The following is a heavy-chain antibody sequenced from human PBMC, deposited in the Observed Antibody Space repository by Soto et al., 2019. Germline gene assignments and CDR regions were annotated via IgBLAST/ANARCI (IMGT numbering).Heavy chain of an antibody. Sequence: SETLSLTCTVSGGSISSYYWSWIRQPPGKGLEWIGYIYYSGSTNYNPSLKSRVTISVDTSKNQFSLKLSSVTAADTAVYYCARIYYDYIWGSYRYHRAWFDPWGQGTLVTVS. V-gene: IGHV4-59*01. J-gene: IGHJ5*02. CDR3: ARIYYDYIWGSYRYHRAWFDP. D-gene: IGHD3-16*02. CDR1: GGSISSYY. CDR2: IYYSGST.